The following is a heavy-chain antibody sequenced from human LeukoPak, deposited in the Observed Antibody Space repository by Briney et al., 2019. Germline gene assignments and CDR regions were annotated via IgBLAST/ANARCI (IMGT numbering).Heavy chain of an antibody. CDR3: AMDLGSSWPFDY. J-gene: IGHJ4*02. CDR2: IKQDGSEK. CDR1: GFPSSSYW. D-gene: IGHD6-13*01. V-gene: IGHV3-7*04. Sequence: SGGSLRLSCAPAGFPSSSYWVSSVRQAPGKGLEWVANIKQDGSEKYYVDSVKGRFTISRDNAKNSRYLQMNSLRADDTAVYYCAMDLGSSWPFDYWGQGTLVTVSS.